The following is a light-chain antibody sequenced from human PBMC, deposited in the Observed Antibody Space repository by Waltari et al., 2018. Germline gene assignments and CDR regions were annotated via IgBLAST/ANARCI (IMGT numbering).Light chain of an antibody. CDR1: SGHSSNV. J-gene: IGLJ3*02. CDR2: VNSDGSH. Sequence: QLVLTQSPSASASLGASVKLTCTLSSGHSSNVIAWLQQQPEKGPRYLMKVNSDGSHSKGDKIAARFSGSSSGTEHYLTISSLQSEDEADYYCQTGGHGTWVFGGGTKLTVL. CDR3: QTGGHGTWV. V-gene: IGLV4-69*01.